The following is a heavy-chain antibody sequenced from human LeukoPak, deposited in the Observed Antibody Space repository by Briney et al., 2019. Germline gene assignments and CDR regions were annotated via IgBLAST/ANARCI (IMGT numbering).Heavy chain of an antibody. CDR3: ARDPGYESWSPFWGGMDV. V-gene: IGHV3-74*01. CDR1: GFTFSSSW. J-gene: IGHJ6*04. Sequence: PGGSLRLSCAASGFTFSSSWMHWARQAPGKGLVWVSRITRDGSSTTYADSVKGRFTTSRDNAKNTLYLQMDSLRDDDTAVYYCARDPGYESWSPFWGGMDVWGNGTTVIVSS. D-gene: IGHD3-16*01. CDR2: ITRDGSST.